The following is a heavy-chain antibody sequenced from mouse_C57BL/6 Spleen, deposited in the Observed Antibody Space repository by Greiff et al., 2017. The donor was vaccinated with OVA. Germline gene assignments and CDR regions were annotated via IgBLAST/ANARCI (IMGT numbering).Heavy chain of an antibody. J-gene: IGHJ2*01. V-gene: IGHV1-64*01. CDR3: ANYGSSPYYFDY. D-gene: IGHD1-1*01. CDR2: IHPNSGST. CDR1: GYTFTRYW. Sequence: QVQLQQPGAELVKPGASVKLSCKASGYTFTRYWMHWVKQRPGQGLEWIGMIHPNSGSTNYNEKFKSKATLTVDKSSSTAYMQLSSLTSEDSAVYYCANYGSSPYYFDYWGQGTTLTVSS.